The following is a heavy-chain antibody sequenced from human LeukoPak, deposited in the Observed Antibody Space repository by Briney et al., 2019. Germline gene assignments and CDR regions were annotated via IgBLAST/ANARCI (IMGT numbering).Heavy chain of an antibody. V-gene: IGHV3-49*03. D-gene: IGHD2-2*01. J-gene: IGHJ5*02. CDR3: TRSRYQLLSNWFDP. Sequence: GGSLRLSCTASGFTFGDYAMSWFRQAPGKGLEWVGFIRSKAYGGTTEYAASVKGRFTISRDDSKSIAYLQMNSLKTEDTAVYCCTRSRYQLLSNWFDPWGQGTLVTVSS. CDR1: GFTFGDYA. CDR2: IRSKAYGGTT.